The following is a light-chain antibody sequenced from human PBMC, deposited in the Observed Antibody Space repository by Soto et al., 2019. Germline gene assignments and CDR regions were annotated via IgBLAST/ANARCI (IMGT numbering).Light chain of an antibody. J-gene: IGLJ2*01. V-gene: IGLV6-57*01. CDR3: LSYDTANQV. Sequence: NFMLTQPHSVSESPGRTVTISCTRSSGNIASSFVQWLQQRPGSSPTTVIYEDNQRPSGVPDRFSGSIDSSSNSASLTISGLKAEDEADYYCLSYDTANQVFGAGTKLTVL. CDR2: EDN. CDR1: SGNIASSF.